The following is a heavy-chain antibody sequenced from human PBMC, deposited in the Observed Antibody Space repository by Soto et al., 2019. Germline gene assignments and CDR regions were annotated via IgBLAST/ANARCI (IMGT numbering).Heavy chain of an antibody. CDR1: GFTFTSYA. D-gene: IGHD1-1*01. CDR3: AKGDTTRITDYDAMDV. Sequence: XGSLRLSCAVSGFTFTSYAMTWVRQAPGKGLEWVSAIIGSGGSEFYADSVKGRFTISRDNSKNTLYLQMKSLRAEDTALYYYAKGDTTRITDYDAMDVWGQGTTVTVSS. CDR2: IIGSGGSE. V-gene: IGHV3-23*01. J-gene: IGHJ6*02.